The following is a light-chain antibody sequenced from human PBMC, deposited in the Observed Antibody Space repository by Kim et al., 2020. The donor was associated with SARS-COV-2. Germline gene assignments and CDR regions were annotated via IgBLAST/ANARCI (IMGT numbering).Light chain of an antibody. CDR2: AAS. Sequence: AVGDIVTITCRASQGISNYLAWYQQKPGKVPKLLIYAASTLQSGVPSRFSGSGSGTDFTLTISSLQPEDVATYYCQKYNSAPRGTFGQGTKVDIK. CDR1: QGISNY. J-gene: IGKJ1*01. CDR3: QKYNSAPRGT. V-gene: IGKV1-27*01.